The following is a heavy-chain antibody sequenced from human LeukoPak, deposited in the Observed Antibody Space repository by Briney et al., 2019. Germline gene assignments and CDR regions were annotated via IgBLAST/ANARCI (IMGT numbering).Heavy chain of an antibody. CDR3: ARDSYDISGYRHIDY. J-gene: IGHJ4*02. CDR2: IYYSGST. CDR1: GGSISSGGYY. D-gene: IGHD3-22*01. V-gene: IGHV4-31*03. Sequence: PSETLSLTCTVSGGSISSGGYYWSWIRQHPGKGLEWIGYIYYSGSTYYNPSLQSRVTISVDTSKNQFSLKLSSVTAADTAVYYCARDSYDISGYRHIDYWGQGTLVTVSS.